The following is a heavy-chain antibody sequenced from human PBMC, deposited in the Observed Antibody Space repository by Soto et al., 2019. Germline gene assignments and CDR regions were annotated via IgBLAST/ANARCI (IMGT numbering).Heavy chain of an antibody. CDR3: AKVLYYDFSSFYYYGMDV. CDR1: GFTFSSYA. J-gene: IGHJ6*02. CDR2: ISDGGEST. Sequence: GGSLRLSCAASGFTFSSYAMSWVRQASGNGLEWVSSISDGGESTYYADSVKGRFTISRDNSKDTLFLQMNSLRAEDTAKYHCAKVLYYDFSSFYYYGMDVWCQGTTVSVSS. D-gene: IGHD3-3*01. V-gene: IGHV3-23*01.